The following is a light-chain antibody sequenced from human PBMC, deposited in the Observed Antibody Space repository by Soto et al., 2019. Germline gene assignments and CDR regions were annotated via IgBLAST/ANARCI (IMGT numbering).Light chain of an antibody. Sequence: EIVMTQSPATLSVSPGERATLSCRASQSVDSNLAWYQQKPGQAPRLLIFGASTRATGIPARFSGSGSGTDFTLTISSLQSEDFATYYCQQLDTFPLTFGGGTRVEIK. CDR3: QQLDTFPLT. CDR2: GAS. CDR1: QSVDSN. J-gene: IGKJ4*01. V-gene: IGKV3D-15*01.